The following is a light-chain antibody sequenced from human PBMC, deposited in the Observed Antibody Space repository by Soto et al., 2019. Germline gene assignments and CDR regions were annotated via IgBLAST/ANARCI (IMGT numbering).Light chain of an antibody. Sequence: DIQMTQSPSSLSSSVGDRVTITCRASQSISSYLNWYQQKPGKAPKLLIYAASSLQSGVPSRFSGSGSGTDFTLTISSLQPEDFATYYCKQSYSTPWTFGQGNKVEIX. CDR3: KQSYSTPWT. J-gene: IGKJ1*01. V-gene: IGKV1-39*01. CDR2: AAS. CDR1: QSISSY.